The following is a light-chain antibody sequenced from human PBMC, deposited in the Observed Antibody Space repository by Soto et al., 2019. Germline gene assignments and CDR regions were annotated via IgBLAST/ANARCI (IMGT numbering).Light chain of an antibody. V-gene: IGLV2-14*01. CDR2: EVS. J-gene: IGLJ1*01. CDR3: SSYKSSSTLYV. CDR1: SSDVGGYNY. Sequence: SVLTQPASVSGSPGQSITISCTGTSSDVGGYNYVSWYQQYPGKAPKLMIYEVSNRPSGVSNRFSGSKSGNTASLTISGLQAEDEADYYCSSYKSSSTLYVFGTGTKVTVL.